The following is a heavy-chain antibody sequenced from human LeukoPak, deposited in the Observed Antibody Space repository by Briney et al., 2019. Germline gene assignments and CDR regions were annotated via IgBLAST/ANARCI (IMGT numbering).Heavy chain of an antibody. CDR3: ARDRVGATRWFDP. CDR2: IYYSGST. V-gene: IGHV4-59*12. Sequence: PSETLSLTCTVSGGSISSYYWSWIRQPPGKGLEWIGYIYYSGSTNYNPSLKSRVTISVDTSKNQFSLKLSSVTAADTAVYYCARDRVGATRWFDPWGQGTLVTVSS. CDR1: GGSISSYY. J-gene: IGHJ5*02. D-gene: IGHD1-26*01.